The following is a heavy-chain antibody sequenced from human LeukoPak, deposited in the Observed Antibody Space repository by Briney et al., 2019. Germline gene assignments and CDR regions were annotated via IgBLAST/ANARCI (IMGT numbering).Heavy chain of an antibody. CDR2: ISAYNGNT. CDR1: GYTFISYG. CDR3: ARVVVPAAAAYYYYYMDV. D-gene: IGHD2-2*01. Sequence: VASVTVSCKASGYTFISYGISWVRQAPGQGLEWMGWISAYNGNTNYAQKLQGRVTMTTDTSTSTAYMELRSLRSDDTAVYYCARVVVPAAAAYYYYYMDVWGKGTTVTVSS. J-gene: IGHJ6*03. V-gene: IGHV1-18*01.